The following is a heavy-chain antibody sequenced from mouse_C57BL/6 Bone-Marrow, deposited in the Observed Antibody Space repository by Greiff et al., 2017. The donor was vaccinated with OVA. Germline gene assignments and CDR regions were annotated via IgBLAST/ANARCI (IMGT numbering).Heavy chain of an antibody. D-gene: IGHD5-5*01. CDR2: IDPSDSET. J-gene: IGHJ2*01. Sequence: VEQRPIQGLEWIGNIDPSDSETHYNQKFKDKATLTVDKSSSTAYMQLSSLTSEDSAVYYCSTFFDYWGQGTTLTVSS. V-gene: IGHV1-52*01. CDR3: STFFDY.